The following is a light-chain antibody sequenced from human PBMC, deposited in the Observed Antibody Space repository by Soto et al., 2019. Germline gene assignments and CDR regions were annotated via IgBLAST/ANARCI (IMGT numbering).Light chain of an antibody. Sequence: EIVMTQSPPTLSVSPGERATLSCRASQSVSTNLAWYQQKPGQAPRLLIYGASTRATGIPARFNGSGSGTEFTLTISSLQSEDFAVYYCQQFNNWPPLTFGGGTKVEIK. J-gene: IGKJ4*01. V-gene: IGKV3-15*01. CDR2: GAS. CDR3: QQFNNWPPLT. CDR1: QSVSTN.